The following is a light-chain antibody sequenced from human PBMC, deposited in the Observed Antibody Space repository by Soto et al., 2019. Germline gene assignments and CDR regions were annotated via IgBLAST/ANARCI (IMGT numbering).Light chain of an antibody. CDR3: ASFSNCTFV. V-gene: IGLV2-14*01. J-gene: IGLJ1*01. CDR1: SSDIGNYKY. CDR2: EVS. Sequence: QSGLTQPGCMSYPPGRSFNISWTGSSSDIGNYKYASWYQQHPGKAPKLIIYEVSNRPSGVSLRFSGSKSANTASLTLSGLQADDEAEYYCASFSNCTFVFGSGTKVTV.